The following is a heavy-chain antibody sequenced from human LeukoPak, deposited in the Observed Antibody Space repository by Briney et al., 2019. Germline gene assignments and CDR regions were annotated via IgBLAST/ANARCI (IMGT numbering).Heavy chain of an antibody. CDR2: ISGSGGST. J-gene: IGHJ4*02. D-gene: IGHD3-3*01. V-gene: IGHV3-23*01. Sequence: GGSLRLSCAASGFTFSSYAMSWVRQAPGKGLEWVSAISGSGGSTYYADSVKGRFTISRDNSKNTLYLQMNSLRAEDTAVYYCAKVGDFWSGYYSDYWGQGPLVTVSS. CDR3: AKVGDFWSGYYSDY. CDR1: GFTFSSYA.